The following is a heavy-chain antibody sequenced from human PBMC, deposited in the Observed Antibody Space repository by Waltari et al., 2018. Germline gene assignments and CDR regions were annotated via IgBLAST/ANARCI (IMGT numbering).Heavy chain of an antibody. CDR3: ARLEGDFWSGYYKFDY. CDR1: GGSIGSRSYS. Sequence: QLQLQASGPGLVRPSETLSLSCSVSGGSIGSRSYSWAWIRQPPGKGLEWIGSMYYSGNTYYNPSLKSRVSISGDTSKNEFSLKLSSVTAADTAVYYCARLEGDFWSGYYKFDYWGQGTLVTVSS. CDR2: MYYSGNT. J-gene: IGHJ4*02. V-gene: IGHV4-39*01. D-gene: IGHD3-3*01.